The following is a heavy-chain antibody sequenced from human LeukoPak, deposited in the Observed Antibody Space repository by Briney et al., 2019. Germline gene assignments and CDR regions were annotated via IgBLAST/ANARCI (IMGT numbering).Heavy chain of an antibody. J-gene: IGHJ4*02. CDR2: IHPNSGGT. CDR3: ARAPVGGPLRFFDY. D-gene: IGHD3-3*01. V-gene: IGHV1-2*02. CDR1: GYTFTGYY. Sequence: ASAKVPCKASGYTFTGYYIHWVRQAPGQGLEWMGWIHPNSGGTNFVQKFQGRVTMTRDSSISTAYMEVSSLRSDDTAVYYCARAPVGGPLRFFDYWGQGTLVTVSS.